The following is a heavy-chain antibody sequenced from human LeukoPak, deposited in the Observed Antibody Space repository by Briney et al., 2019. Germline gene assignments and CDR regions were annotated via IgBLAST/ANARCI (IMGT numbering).Heavy chain of an antibody. CDR2: INHSGST. V-gene: IGHV4-34*01. Sequence: SETLSLTCAVYGGSFSGYYWSWIRQPPGKGLEWIGEINHSGSTNYNPSLKSRVTISVDTSKNQFSLKLSSVTAADTAVYYCARGRSYWGQGTLVTVSS. CDR3: ARGRSY. CDR1: GGSFSGYY. J-gene: IGHJ4*02.